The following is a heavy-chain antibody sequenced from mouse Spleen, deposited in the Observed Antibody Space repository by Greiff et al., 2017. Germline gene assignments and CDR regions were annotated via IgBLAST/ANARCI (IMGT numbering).Heavy chain of an antibody. J-gene: IGHJ2*01. CDR3: ARVSHYYGTSVDY. CDR1: GFTFSDYG. D-gene: IGHD1-1*01. Sequence: EVQRVESGGGLVKPGGSLKLSCAASGFTFSDYGMHWVRQAPEKGLEWVAYISSGSSTIYYADTVKGRFTISRDNAKHTLFLQMTSLRSEDTAMYYCARVSHYYGTSVDYWGPGTTLTVSS. V-gene: IGHV5-17*01. CDR2: ISSGSSTI.